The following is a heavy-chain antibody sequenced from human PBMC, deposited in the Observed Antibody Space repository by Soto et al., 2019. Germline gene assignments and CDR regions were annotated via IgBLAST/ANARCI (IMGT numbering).Heavy chain of an antibody. Sequence: PSETLSLTCTVSGGSISSGGYYWNWIRQHPGKGLEWIGYIYYSGSTSYNPSLKSRVTISVDTTKNQFSLKLSSVTAADTAVYYCARRYGGNFDYWGQGTLVTVS. D-gene: IGHD2-15*01. CDR3: ARRYGGNFDY. V-gene: IGHV4-31*03. J-gene: IGHJ4*02. CDR1: GGSISSGGYY. CDR2: IYYSGST.